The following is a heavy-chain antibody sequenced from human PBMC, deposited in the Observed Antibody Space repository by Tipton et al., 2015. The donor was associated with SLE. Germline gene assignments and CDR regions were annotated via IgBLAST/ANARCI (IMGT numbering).Heavy chain of an antibody. J-gene: IGHJ4*02. CDR2: IWYDGSNK. CDR1: GFTFSSYG. CDR3: ARGGIAVADPGDY. Sequence: SGFTFSSYGMHWVRQAPGKGLEWVAVIWYDGSNKYYADSVKGRFTISRDNSKNTLYLQMNSLRAEDTAVYYCARGGIAVADPGDYWGQGTLVTVSS. V-gene: IGHV3-33*01. D-gene: IGHD6-19*01.